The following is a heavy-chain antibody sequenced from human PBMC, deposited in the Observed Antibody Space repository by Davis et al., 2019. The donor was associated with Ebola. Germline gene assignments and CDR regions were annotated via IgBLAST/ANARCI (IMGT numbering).Heavy chain of an antibody. V-gene: IGHV3-33*08. CDR3: AREGSYGGNTDLQDFYGMDV. CDR2: IWFYGSQK. D-gene: IGHD4-23*01. CDR1: GFTFSSYG. Sequence: PGGSLRLSCAASGFTFSSYGMHWVRQAPGKGLEWVAVIWFYGSQKEYGDSVKGRFTISRDNSKNTVYLQLNSVRADDTAVYYCAREGSYGGNTDLQDFYGMDVWGKGTTVTVSS. J-gene: IGHJ6*04.